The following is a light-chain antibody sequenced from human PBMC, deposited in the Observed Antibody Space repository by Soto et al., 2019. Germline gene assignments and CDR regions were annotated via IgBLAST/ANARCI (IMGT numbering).Light chain of an antibody. CDR2: DVS. CDR3: NSYTSSSTPDV. CDR1: GNDIGGYNF. J-gene: IGLJ1*01. V-gene: IGLV2-14*01. Sequence: QSALTQPASVSGSPGQSITISCTGTGNDIGGYNFVSWYQQTPGKAPKLMIYDVSNRPSGVSNRFSGSKSGNTASLTISGLQAEDEADYYCNSYTSSSTPDVFGTGTKVTVL.